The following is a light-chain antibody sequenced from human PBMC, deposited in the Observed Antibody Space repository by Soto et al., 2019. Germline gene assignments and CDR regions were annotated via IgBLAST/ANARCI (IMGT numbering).Light chain of an antibody. CDR2: SAS. J-gene: IGKJ1*01. CDR3: QQSYRNPRT. CDR1: QSISNF. V-gene: IGKV1-39*01. Sequence: DIQMTQSPSFLSASAGDRVTIFCRASQSISNFLHWYQQKPGKAPKVLIYSASKLESGVPPRFGGSGSGTDFTLTISSLQPEDFATYYCQQSYRNPRTFGLGTRVEI.